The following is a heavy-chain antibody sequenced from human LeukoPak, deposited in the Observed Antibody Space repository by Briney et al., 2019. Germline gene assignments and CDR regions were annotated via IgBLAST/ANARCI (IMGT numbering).Heavy chain of an antibody. D-gene: IGHD3-22*01. V-gene: IGHV4-61*02. CDR1: GDSISSGDYY. CDR2: ISSSGST. CDR3: ARGPYSYDSSGAFDI. J-gene: IGHJ3*02. Sequence: SQTLSLTCTVSGDSISSGDYYWSWIRQPAGKGLEWIGRISSSGSTNYNPSLKSRVTISVDTSKNRFSLKLSSVTAADTAVYFCARGPYSYDSSGAFDIWGQGTMVTVSS.